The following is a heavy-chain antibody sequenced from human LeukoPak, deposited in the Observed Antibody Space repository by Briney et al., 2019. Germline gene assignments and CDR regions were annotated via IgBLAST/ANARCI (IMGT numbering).Heavy chain of an antibody. CDR1: GGTFSSYA. V-gene: IGHV1-69*05. CDR2: IIPIFGTA. D-gene: IGHD4-17*01. Sequence: SVKVSCKAAGGTFSSYAISWVRQAPGQGLEWMGRIIPIFGTASYAQKFQGRVTITTDESMSTAYMELSSLRSEDTAVYYCARDLATVTTASDYWGQGTLVTVSS. J-gene: IGHJ4*02. CDR3: ARDLATVTTASDY.